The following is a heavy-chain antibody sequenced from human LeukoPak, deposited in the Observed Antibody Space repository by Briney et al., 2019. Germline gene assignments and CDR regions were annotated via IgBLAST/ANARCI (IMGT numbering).Heavy chain of an antibody. J-gene: IGHJ4*02. D-gene: IGHD5-18*01. CDR2: IYHSGST. CDR3: ARLGIGYSYGRLDY. Sequence: SETLSLTCTVSGYSISSGYYWGWIRQPPGKGLEWIGSIYHSGSTYYNPSLKSRVTISVDTSKNQFSLKLSSVTAADTAVYYCARLGIGYSYGRLDYWGQGTLVTVSS. CDR1: GYSISSGYY. V-gene: IGHV4-38-2*02.